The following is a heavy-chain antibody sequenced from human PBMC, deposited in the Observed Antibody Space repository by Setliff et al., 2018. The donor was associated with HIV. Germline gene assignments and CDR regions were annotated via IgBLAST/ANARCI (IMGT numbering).Heavy chain of an antibody. CDR2: IYTSGKT. V-gene: IGHV4-61*09. CDR3: ARAAYSGTYLWEPATDL. CDR1: GDSIPRGSYY. Sequence: SETLSLTCTVSGDSIPRGSYYWSWIRQPAGKGLEWSGHIYTSGKTHYSPSLKSRITISADTSKNQLSLNLSSVTAADTAVYYCARAAYSGTYLWEPATDLWGRGTLVTVSS. D-gene: IGHD1-26*01. J-gene: IGHJ2*01.